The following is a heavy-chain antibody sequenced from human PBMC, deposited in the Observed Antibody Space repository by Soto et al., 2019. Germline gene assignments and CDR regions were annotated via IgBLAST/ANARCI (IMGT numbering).Heavy chain of an antibody. V-gene: IGHV3-23*01. CDR3: AKSAPMGPWSTDRQYNWFDP. Sequence: GGSLRLSCAASGFTFSSYAMSWVRQAPGKGLEWVSAISGSGGSTYYADSVKGRFTISRDNSKNTLYLQMNSLRAEDTAVYYCAKSAPMGPWSTDRQYNWFDPWGQGTLVTVSS. CDR1: GFTFSSYA. D-gene: IGHD1-1*01. CDR2: ISGSGGST. J-gene: IGHJ5*02.